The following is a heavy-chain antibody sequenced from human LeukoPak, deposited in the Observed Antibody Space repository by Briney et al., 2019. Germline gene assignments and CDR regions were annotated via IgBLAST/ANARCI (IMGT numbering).Heavy chain of an antibody. CDR2: ISYDGSNK. J-gene: IGHJ4*02. Sequence: PGRSLRLPCAASGFTFSSYAMHWVRQAPGKGLEWVAVISYDGSNKYYADSVKGRFTISRDNSKNTLYLQMNSLRAEDTAVYYCARGVDTAMGHFDYWGQGTLVTVSS. D-gene: IGHD5-18*01. CDR3: ARGVDTAMGHFDY. CDR1: GFTFSSYA. V-gene: IGHV3-30*04.